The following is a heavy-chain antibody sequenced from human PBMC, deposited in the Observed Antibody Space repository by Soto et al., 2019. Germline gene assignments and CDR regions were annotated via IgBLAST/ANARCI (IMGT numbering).Heavy chain of an antibody. J-gene: IGHJ5*02. CDR2: IYYSGST. D-gene: IGHD6-13*01. CDR3: ARTPTYNIAAAGTPPVFWFDP. CDR1: GGSISSGGYY. V-gene: IGHV4-31*03. Sequence: PSETLSLTCTVSGGSISSGGYYWSWIRQHPGKGLEWIGYIYYSGSTYYNPSLKSRVTISVDTSKNQFSLKLSSVTAADTAVYYCARTPTYNIAAAGTPPVFWFDPWGQGTLVTVSS.